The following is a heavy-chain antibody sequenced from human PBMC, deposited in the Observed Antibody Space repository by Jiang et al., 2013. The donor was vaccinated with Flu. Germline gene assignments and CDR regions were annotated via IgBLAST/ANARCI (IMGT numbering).Heavy chain of an antibody. J-gene: IGHJ6*02. V-gene: IGHV3-15*01. D-gene: IGHD3-10*01. Sequence: PVKGRFIISREDSKNTLYLQMNSLTAEDTAVYYCATTPPLYGPYYYYGMDVWGQGTTVTV. CDR3: ATTPPLYGPYYYYGMDV.